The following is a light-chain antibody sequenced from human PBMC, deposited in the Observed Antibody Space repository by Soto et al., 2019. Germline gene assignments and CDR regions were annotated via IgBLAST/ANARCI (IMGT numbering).Light chain of an antibody. Sequence: QSALTQPPSASGSLGQSVTISCTGTSSDVGGYNYVSWHQQHPGKAPKVMIYEVTKRPPGVPDRFSGSKSGKTASLTVSGLQAEDDADYYCSSFAGGGNPVLLGGGTKLTVL. CDR3: SSFAGGGNPVL. V-gene: IGLV2-8*01. J-gene: IGLJ2*01. CDR1: SSDVGGYNY. CDR2: EVT.